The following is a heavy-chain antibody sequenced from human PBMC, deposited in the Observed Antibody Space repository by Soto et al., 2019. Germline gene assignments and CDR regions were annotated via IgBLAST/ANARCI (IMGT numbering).Heavy chain of an antibody. CDR2: ITPIFGAA. CDR1: GGAFRSYT. CDR3: ARDEIAVANRVGMDV. Sequence: QVQLVQSGAEVKKPGSSVKVSCKASGGAFRSYTISWVRQAPGQGREWMGGITPIFGAANYAQKFEGIVTVRADNSTATAYMELSNLTSEDTAGYYCARDEIAVANRVGMDVWGQGTTVIVSS. J-gene: IGHJ6*02. V-gene: IGHV1-69*06. D-gene: IGHD6-19*01.